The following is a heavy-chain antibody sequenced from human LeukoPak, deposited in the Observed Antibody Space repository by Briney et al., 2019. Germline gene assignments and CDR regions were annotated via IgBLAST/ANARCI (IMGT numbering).Heavy chain of an antibody. V-gene: IGHV3-7*03. D-gene: IGHD6-6*01. CDR2: INSDGSEG. CDR1: GFTFSGFW. CDR3: ARSSYSSSSSV. Sequence: GGSLRLSCAVSGFTFSGFWMSWSRQAPGKGLEWVASINSDGSEGYYADVVKGRFTISRDNAKNSLYLQINSLRAEDTAVYYCARSSYSSSSSVWGQGTMVTVSS. J-gene: IGHJ3*01.